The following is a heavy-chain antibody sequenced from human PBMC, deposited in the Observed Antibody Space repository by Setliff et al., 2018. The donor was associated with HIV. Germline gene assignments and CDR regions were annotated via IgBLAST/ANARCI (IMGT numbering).Heavy chain of an antibody. V-gene: IGHV4-61*05. D-gene: IGHD3-3*01. Sequence: LSLTCTVSGGSISSSNNYWGWIRQPPGKGLEWIGYIHYSGSSNYNPSLKSRVSISLDTSKKQVSLKLNSVTAADTAVYYCARGLSIFGVATPGFYSFMDVWGKGTTVTVSS. J-gene: IGHJ6*03. CDR2: IHYSGSS. CDR3: ARGLSIFGVATPGFYSFMDV. CDR1: GGSISSSNNY.